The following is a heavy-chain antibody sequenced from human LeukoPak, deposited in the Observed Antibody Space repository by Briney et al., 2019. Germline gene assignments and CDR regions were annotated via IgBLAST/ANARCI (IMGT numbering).Heavy chain of an antibody. CDR1: GYSFTSYW. J-gene: IGHJ3*02. V-gene: IGHV5-51*01. D-gene: IGHD6-19*01. CDR3: ARRGAVAGAGDAFDI. CDR2: IYPGDSDT. Sequence: SGESLKISCKGSGYSFTSYWIAWVRQMPGKGLEWMGIIYPGDSDTRYSPSFQGQVTISADKSISTAYLQWSSLKASDTAMYYCARRGAVAGAGDAFDIWGQETMVTVSS.